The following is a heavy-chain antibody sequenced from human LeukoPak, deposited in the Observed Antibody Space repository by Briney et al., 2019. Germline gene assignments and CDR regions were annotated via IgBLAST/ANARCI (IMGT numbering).Heavy chain of an antibody. D-gene: IGHD2-2*01. CDR3: ARGYCSSTSCSRGDAFDI. Sequence: GASVKVSCKASGYTFTSYYMHWVRQAPGQGLEWMGWINPNSGGTNYAQKFQGRVTMTRDASISTAYMELSRLRSDDTAVYYCARGYCSSTSCSRGDAFDIWGQGTMVTVSS. V-gene: IGHV1-2*02. CDR2: INPNSGGT. J-gene: IGHJ3*02. CDR1: GYTFTSYY.